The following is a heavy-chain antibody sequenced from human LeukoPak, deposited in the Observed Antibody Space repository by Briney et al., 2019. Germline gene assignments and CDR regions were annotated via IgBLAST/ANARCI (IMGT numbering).Heavy chain of an antibody. J-gene: IGHJ2*01. CDR3: ARDASLGWHFDL. V-gene: IGHV3-53*04. CDR2: IYYGGST. CDR1: GFAVSSNY. Sequence: GGSLRLPCAASGFAVSSNYMTWIRQAPGKGLEWVSIIYYGGSTYYADSVKGRFAISRHDSKNTVYLQMDSLKPEDTAIYYCARDASLGWHFDLWCRGTLVTVSS.